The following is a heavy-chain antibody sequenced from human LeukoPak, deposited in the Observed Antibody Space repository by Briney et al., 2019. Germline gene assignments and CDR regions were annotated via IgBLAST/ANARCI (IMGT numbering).Heavy chain of an antibody. CDR2: LYYSGTT. V-gene: IGHV4-34*01. CDR3: VRVRHPTGGPWVVDQTAYFQQ. Sequence: SSETLSLTCAVYGGSFSGYYWGWLRQPPGKGLDWIGSLYYSGTTYYNPSLESRVTISVDTSKNQFSLKLSSVTAADTAVYYCVRVRHPTGGPWVVDQTAYFQQWSQGTLVTVSS. D-gene: IGHD2-2*01. CDR1: GGSFSGYY. J-gene: IGHJ1*01.